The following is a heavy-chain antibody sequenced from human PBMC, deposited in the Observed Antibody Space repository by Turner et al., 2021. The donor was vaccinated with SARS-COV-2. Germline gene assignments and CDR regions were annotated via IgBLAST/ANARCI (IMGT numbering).Heavy chain of an antibody. CDR3: ARVFPTDSSVWYRYYYYYGMDV. Sequence: EVQLVESGGGLVKPGGSLRLSCAASGFTFSSYSMNWVRQAPVKGLEWVSSITGSSGYIYYADSVKGRFTISRDNAKTSLYLQMNSLRAEDTAVYYCARVFPTDSSVWYRYYYYYGMDVWGQGTTVTVSS. J-gene: IGHJ6*02. CDR2: ITGSSGYI. CDR1: GFTFSSYS. D-gene: IGHD6-19*01. V-gene: IGHV3-21*01.